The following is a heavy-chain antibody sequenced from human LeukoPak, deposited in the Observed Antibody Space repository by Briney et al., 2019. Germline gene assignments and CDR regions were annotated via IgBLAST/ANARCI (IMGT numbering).Heavy chain of an antibody. CDR3: ARGPEGVCSSTICYGFDP. J-gene: IGHJ5*02. Sequence: GGSLRLSCAASGFTFSDYYMSWIRQAPGKGLEWVSYISSSGTTIYYADSVKGRMTISRDNAKKSLYLQMKSLRAEDTAVYYCARGPEGVCSSTICYGFDPWGQGTLVTVSS. CDR2: ISSSGTTI. CDR1: GFTFSDYY. D-gene: IGHD2-2*01. V-gene: IGHV3-11*04.